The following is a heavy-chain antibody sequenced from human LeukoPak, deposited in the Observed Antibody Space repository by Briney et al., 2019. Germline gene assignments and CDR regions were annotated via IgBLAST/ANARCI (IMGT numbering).Heavy chain of an antibody. CDR1: GFTLTNYA. J-gene: IGHJ4*02. Sequence: GGSLRLSCVVSGFTLTNYALHWVRQAPGKGLEWVAVISYAGTNKYYADSVMGRFTISRDISKNTVYLHMDSLRDEDTAVYFCARGGYYYDTTGSPGDYWGQGTLVTVSS. CDR2: ISYAGTNK. V-gene: IGHV3-30-3*01. D-gene: IGHD3-22*01. CDR3: ARGGYYYDTTGSPGDY.